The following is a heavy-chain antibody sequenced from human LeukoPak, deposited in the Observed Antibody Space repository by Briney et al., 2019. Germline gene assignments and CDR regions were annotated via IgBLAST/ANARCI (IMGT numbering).Heavy chain of an antibody. V-gene: IGHV4-4*02. CDR3: ARASGDLRFDY. CDR1: GGSISSSNW. CDR2: IYHSGST. D-gene: IGHD4-17*01. Sequence: SETLSLTCAVSGGSISSSNWWSWVRQPPGKGLEWVGEIYHSGSTNYNPSLKSRVTISVGKSKNQFSLKLSSATAADTAVYYCARASGDLRFDYWGQGTLVTVSS. J-gene: IGHJ4*02.